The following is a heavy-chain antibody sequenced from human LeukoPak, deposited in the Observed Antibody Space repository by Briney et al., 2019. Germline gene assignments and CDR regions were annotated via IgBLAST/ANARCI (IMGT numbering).Heavy chain of an antibody. CDR3: AKEMPNYDFWSGYGGNYMDV. V-gene: IGHV3-23*01. CDR1: GFTFSSYA. Sequence: GGSLRLSCAASGFTFSSYAMSWVRQAPGKGLEWVSAISGSGGSTYYADSVKGRFTISRDNSKNTLYLQMNSLRAEDTAVYYCAKEMPNYDFWSGYGGNYMDVWGKGTTVTVSS. CDR2: ISGSGGST. J-gene: IGHJ6*03. D-gene: IGHD3-3*01.